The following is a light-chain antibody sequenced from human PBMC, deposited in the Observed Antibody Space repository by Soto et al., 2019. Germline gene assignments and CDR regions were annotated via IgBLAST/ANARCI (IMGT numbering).Light chain of an antibody. CDR1: QTIGRN. Sequence: EIAMTQSPGTLSLSPGETATLSCRASQTIGRNYLAWYQQKPGQAPRLLIYYISTRAADIPARFSGSGSGTDFTLTISSLQSEDSGVYYCQQHSQWPITFGQGTRLEIK. J-gene: IGKJ5*01. V-gene: IGKV3-15*01. CDR3: QQHSQWPIT. CDR2: YIS.